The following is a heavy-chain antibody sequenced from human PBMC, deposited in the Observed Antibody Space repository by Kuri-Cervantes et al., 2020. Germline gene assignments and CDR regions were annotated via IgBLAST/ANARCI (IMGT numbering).Heavy chain of an antibody. V-gene: IGHV3-74*03. J-gene: IGHJ4*02. Sequence: GGSLRLPCAASGFTFSGYWMNWVRQTPGNGLVWVSFINGDGSNTMYADSVKGRFTISRDNAKNTLYLQMNSLRAEDTAVYFCSRDAEGHFDSWGQGTLVNVSS. CDR3: SRDAEGHFDS. CDR1: GFTFSGYW. CDR2: INGDGSNT.